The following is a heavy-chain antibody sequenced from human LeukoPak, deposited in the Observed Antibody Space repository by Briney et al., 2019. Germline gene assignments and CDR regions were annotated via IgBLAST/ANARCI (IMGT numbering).Heavy chain of an antibody. CDR2: INPIFGTA. Sequence: ASVKVSCKASGGTFSSYAISWVRQAPGQGLEWMGGINPIFGTANYAQKFQGRVTITADESTSTAYMELSSLRSEDTAVYYCARGPDYLIDYWGQGTLVTVSS. V-gene: IGHV1-69*13. D-gene: IGHD2/OR15-2a*01. CDR3: ARGPDYLIDY. CDR1: GGTFSSYA. J-gene: IGHJ4*02.